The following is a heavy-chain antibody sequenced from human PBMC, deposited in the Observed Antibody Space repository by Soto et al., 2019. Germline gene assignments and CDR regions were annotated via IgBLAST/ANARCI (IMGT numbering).Heavy chain of an antibody. V-gene: IGHV4-59*01. CDR1: GGSISSYY. Sequence: SETLSLTCTVSGGSISSYYWSWIRQPPGKGLERIGYIYYSGSTNYNPSLKSRVTISVDTSKNQFSLKLSSVSAADTAVYYCARQGYLDAFDIWGQGTMVTVSS. CDR3: ARQGYLDAFDI. CDR2: IYYSGST. D-gene: IGHD1-1*01. J-gene: IGHJ3*02.